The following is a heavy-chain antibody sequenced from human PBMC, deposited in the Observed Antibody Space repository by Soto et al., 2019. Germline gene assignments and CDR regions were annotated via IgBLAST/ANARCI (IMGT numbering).Heavy chain of an antibody. D-gene: IGHD2-15*01. CDR1: GESFSGYY. Sequence: SETLSLTCAVYGESFSGYYWSWIRQPPGKGLEWIGEINHSGSTNYNPSLKSRVTISVDTSKNQFSLKLSSVTAADTAVYYCARRPRYCSGGSCYFGAFDIWGQGTMVTVSS. CDR3: ARRPRYCSGGSCYFGAFDI. V-gene: IGHV4-34*01. J-gene: IGHJ3*02. CDR2: INHSGST.